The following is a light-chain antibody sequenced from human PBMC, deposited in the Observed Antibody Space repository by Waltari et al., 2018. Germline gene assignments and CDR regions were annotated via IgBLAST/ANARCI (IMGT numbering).Light chain of an antibody. J-gene: IGLJ1*01. CDR1: NSDVGSHNH. CDR3: CSFSGTYTYV. Sequence: QSALTQPRSVSGSPGQSVTISCTGGNSDVGSHNHVSWYQQHPGKAPTVMIYDVVQLPSGVPDRFSGSKSGNTASLTIAGLQPEDEADYFCCSFSGTYTYVFGTGTKVTVL. V-gene: IGLV2-11*01. CDR2: DVV.